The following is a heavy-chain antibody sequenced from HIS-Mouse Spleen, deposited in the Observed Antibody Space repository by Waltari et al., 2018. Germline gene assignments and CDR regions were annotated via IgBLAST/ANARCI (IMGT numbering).Heavy chain of an antibody. V-gene: IGHV4-39*07. Sequence: QLQLQESVPGLVKPSETQSLTCPVSGGYISSSSYYWGWIRQPPGKGLEWIGSIYYSGSTYYNPSLKSRVTISVDTSKNQFSLKLSSVTAADTAVYYCAREIPYSSSWYDWYFDLWGRGTLVTVSS. CDR1: GGYISSSSYY. CDR3: AREIPYSSSWYDWYFDL. CDR2: IYYSGST. D-gene: IGHD6-13*01. J-gene: IGHJ2*01.